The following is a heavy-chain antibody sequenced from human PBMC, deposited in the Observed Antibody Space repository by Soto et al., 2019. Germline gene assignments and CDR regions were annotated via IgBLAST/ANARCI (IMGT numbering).Heavy chain of an antibody. CDR2: IYYSGSA. D-gene: IGHD2-15*01. CDR3: ARDLKEYCSDGKCNWFDP. V-gene: IGHV4-59*12. CDR1: GGSISTYY. J-gene: IGHJ5*02. Sequence: SETLSLTCTVSGGSISTYYWSWIRQPPGKGLEWIGYIYYSGSANYNPSLKSRVTISVDTSKNQFSLKLSSVTAADAAVYYCARDLKEYCSDGKCNWFDPWGQGTLVTVSS.